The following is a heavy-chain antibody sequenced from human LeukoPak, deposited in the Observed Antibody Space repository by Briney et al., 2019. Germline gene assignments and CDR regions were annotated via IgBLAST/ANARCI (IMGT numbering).Heavy chain of an antibody. J-gene: IGHJ6*02. Sequence: GAAVKVSCKVSGNTLSELPLQWVGQAPGKGLGWMGGFVLEDGERIYAQKFQGRVSMTEDTTTDTAYMELRSLRSEDTAVYYCAAPLRYRYSGSYQYYNGVDVWGQGTTVTVSS. CDR2: FVLEDGER. V-gene: IGHV1-24*01. CDR1: GNTLSELP. CDR3: AAPLRYRYSGSYQYYNGVDV. D-gene: IGHD1-26*01.